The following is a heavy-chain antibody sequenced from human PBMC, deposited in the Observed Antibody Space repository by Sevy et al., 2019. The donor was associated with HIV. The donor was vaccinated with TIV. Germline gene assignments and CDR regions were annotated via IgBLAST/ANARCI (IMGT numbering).Heavy chain of an antibody. J-gene: IGHJ4*02. V-gene: IGHV3-15*01. Sequence: GGSLRLSCAASGFTFSNAWMSWVRQAPGKGLEWVGRIKSKTDGGTTDYAAPVKGRFTISRDDSKNTLYLRMNSLKTEDTAVYYCTSTGGHYYDSDFDYWGQGTLVTVSS. CDR1: GFTFSNAW. CDR2: IKSKTDGGTT. D-gene: IGHD3-22*01. CDR3: TSTGGHYYDSDFDY.